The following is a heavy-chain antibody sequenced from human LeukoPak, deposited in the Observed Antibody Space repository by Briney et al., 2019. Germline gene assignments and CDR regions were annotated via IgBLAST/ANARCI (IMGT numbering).Heavy chain of an antibody. D-gene: IGHD2-21*02. Sequence: GGSLRLSCAASGFTFSSYDMHRDRQAPGKGLEWVAVIWYGGSNKYYADSVKGRFTISRDNSKNTLYLQMNSLRAEDTAVYYCARDLHVGDCVGYWGQGTLVTVSS. CDR3: ARDLHVGDCVGY. V-gene: IGHV3-33*01. CDR2: IWYGGSNK. J-gene: IGHJ4*02. CDR1: GFTFSSYD.